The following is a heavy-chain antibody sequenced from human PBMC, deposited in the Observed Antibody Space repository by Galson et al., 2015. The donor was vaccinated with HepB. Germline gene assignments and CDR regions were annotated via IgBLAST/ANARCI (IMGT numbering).Heavy chain of an antibody. V-gene: IGHV3-30-3*01. CDR3: AKDGYDGNCYSQYYFDS. D-gene: IGHD2-21*02. CDR2: ISYDGSNK. CDR1: GFTFSTYA. Sequence: SLRLSCAASGFTFSTYAMHWVRQAPGKGLEWVAVISYDGSNKYYADSVKGRLTISRDNSKNTLYLQMNSLRTEDTAIYYCAKDGYDGNCYSQYYFDSWGQGTLVTVSS. J-gene: IGHJ4*02.